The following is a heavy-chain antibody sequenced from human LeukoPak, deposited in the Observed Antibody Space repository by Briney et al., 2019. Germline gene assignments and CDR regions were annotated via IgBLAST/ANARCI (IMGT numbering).Heavy chain of an antibody. V-gene: IGHV3-7*01. Sequence: GGSLRLSCAASGFTFSSYWMTWVRQAPGKGPEWVANIKQDGTEKYYVDSVTGRFTISRDNAKDSLCLQMNSLRADDTAVYYCARMSSSSWYVCDYWGQGTLVTVAS. CDR3: ARMSSSSWYVCDY. CDR2: IKQDGTEK. J-gene: IGHJ4*02. D-gene: IGHD6-13*01. CDR1: GFTFSSYW.